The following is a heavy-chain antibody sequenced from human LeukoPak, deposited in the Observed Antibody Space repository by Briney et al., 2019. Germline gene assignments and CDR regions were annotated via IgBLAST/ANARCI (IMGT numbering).Heavy chain of an antibody. CDR1: GGSISGSY. Sequence: PSETLSLTCTVSGGSISGSYGSWIRRPPGKGLEWIGYIYTSGSTNSNPSLKSRVTISGDTSNNQFSLRLSSMTAADTAVYYCARHAHGKNHAFDIWGQGTMVAVSS. J-gene: IGHJ3*02. CDR2: IYTSGST. D-gene: IGHD1-14*01. V-gene: IGHV4-4*09. CDR3: ARHAHGKNHAFDI.